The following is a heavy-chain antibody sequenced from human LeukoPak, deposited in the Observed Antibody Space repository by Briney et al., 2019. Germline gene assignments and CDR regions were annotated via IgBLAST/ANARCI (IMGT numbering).Heavy chain of an antibody. D-gene: IGHD4-11*01. Sequence: ASVKVSCKASGYTFTSYGISWVRQAPGQGLEWMGWISAYNGSTNYAQKLQGRVTMTTDTSTSTAYMELRSLRSDDTAVYYCARVTTESYYYYMDVWGKGTTVTVSS. CDR1: GYTFTSYG. J-gene: IGHJ6*03. V-gene: IGHV1-18*01. CDR3: ARVTTESYYYYMDV. CDR2: ISAYNGST.